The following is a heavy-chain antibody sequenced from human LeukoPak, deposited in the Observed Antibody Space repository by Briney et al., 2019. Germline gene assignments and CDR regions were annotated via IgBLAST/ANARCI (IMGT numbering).Heavy chain of an antibody. J-gene: IGHJ6*03. V-gene: IGHV1-18*01. CDR2: ISAYNGNT. CDR1: GYTFTSYG. CDR3: ARVKLWFGEEYYYYYMDV. D-gene: IGHD3-10*01. Sequence: ASVKVSCKASGYTFTSYGISWVRQAPGQGLEWMGWISAYNGNTNYAQKLQGRVTMTTDTSTSTAYMELRSLRSDDTAVYYCARVKLWFGEEYYYYYMDVWGKGTTVTISS.